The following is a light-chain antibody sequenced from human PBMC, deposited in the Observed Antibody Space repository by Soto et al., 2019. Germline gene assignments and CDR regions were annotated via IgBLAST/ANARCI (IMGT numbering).Light chain of an antibody. CDR2: GSS. CDR1: QSVSSNY. V-gene: IGKV3-20*01. CDR3: HLYGGSPPHT. Sequence: EIVLTQSPCTLSLSPGDRVTLSCRASQSVSSNYLAWYQQKPGEPPSLLIYGSSSRATSIPDRFSGSGSGTDFTLTISRLVPEDVAVYFCHLYGGSPPHTFGQGTKVEIK. J-gene: IGKJ2*01.